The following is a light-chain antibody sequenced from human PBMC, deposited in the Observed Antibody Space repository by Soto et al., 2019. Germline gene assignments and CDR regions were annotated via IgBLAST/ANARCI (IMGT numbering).Light chain of an antibody. CDR3: CSYSGSSTFGV. CDR2: EVS. V-gene: IGLV2-23*02. J-gene: IGLJ3*02. Sequence: QSVLTQPASVSGSPGPSITISCTGTSSDVGSYNLVSWYQQHPGKAPKLMIYEVSKRPSGVSNRFSGSKSGNTASLTISGLQAEDEADYYCCSYSGSSTFGVFGGGTKLTVL. CDR1: SSDVGSYNL.